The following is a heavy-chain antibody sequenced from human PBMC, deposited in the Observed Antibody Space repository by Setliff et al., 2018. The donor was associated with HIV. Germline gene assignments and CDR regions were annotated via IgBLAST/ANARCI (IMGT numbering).Heavy chain of an antibody. J-gene: IGHJ5*02. CDR1: GGSIGSGGFY. Sequence: PSETLSLTCAVSGGSIGSGGFYWSWIRQAAGNGLEWIGRIYTNGSTNYNPSLKSRATIAVDTSKNQFSLKLSSVTAADTAVYYCARSVVVVTVEWFDPWGQGTLVTAPQ. CDR3: ARSVVVVTVEWFDP. CDR2: IYTNGST. V-gene: IGHV4-61*02. D-gene: IGHD2-21*02.